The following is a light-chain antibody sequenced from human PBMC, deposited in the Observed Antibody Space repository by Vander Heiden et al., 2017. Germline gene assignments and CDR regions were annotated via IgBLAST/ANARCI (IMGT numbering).Light chain of an antibody. CDR3: SSFTRSSTWV. J-gene: IGLJ3*02. CDR1: SSDVGGYNY. Sequence: QSALTQPASVSGSPGQSLTISCTGTSSDVGGYNYVSWYRQHSGKAPILLIYDVSVRPAGVSNRCSGSKSGITASLTISGLQAEDDADYYCSSFTRSSTWVFGGGTKLTVL. V-gene: IGLV2-14*03. CDR2: DVS.